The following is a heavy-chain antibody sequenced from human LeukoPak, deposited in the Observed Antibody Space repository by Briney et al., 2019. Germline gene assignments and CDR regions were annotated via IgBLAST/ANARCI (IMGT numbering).Heavy chain of an antibody. CDR2: ISSNGGNT. Sequence: GGSLRLSCSASGFTFSSYAIHWVRQAPGRGLEYVSGISSNGGNTYNANSLKGRITISRDNSKNTVDLQMSSLRTEDTAVYYCVKRTGLYFDYWGQGTLVTVSS. CDR3: VKRTGLYFDY. V-gene: IGHV3-64D*09. J-gene: IGHJ4*02. D-gene: IGHD7-27*01. CDR1: GFTFSSYA.